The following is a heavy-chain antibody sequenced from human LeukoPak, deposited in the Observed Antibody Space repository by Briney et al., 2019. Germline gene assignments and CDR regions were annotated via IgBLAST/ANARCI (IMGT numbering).Heavy chain of an antibody. CDR1: GFTFSSYA. V-gene: IGHV3-23*01. Sequence: PGGSLRLSCAASGFTFSSYAMSWVRQAPGKGLEWVSAISGSGGSTYYADSVEGRFTISRDNSKNTLYLQMNSLRAEDTAVYYCAKVRALYGSDYYFDYWGQGTLVTVSS. CDR3: AKVRALYGSDYYFDY. J-gene: IGHJ4*02. D-gene: IGHD3-10*01. CDR2: ISGSGGST.